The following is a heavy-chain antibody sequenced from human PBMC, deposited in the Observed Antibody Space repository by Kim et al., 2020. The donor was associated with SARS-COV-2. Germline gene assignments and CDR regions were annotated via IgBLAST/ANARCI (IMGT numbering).Heavy chain of an antibody. CDR1: GFTFSSYG. Sequence: GGSLRLSCAGSGFTFSSYGMHWVRQAPGKGLEWVAVISYDGSNKYYADSVKGRFTISRDNSKNTLYLQMNSLRAEDTAVYYCATVVVPAAKYYFDYWGQG. V-gene: IGHV3-33*05. J-gene: IGHJ4*02. D-gene: IGHD2-2*01. CDR2: ISYDGSNK. CDR3: ATVVVPAAKYYFDY.